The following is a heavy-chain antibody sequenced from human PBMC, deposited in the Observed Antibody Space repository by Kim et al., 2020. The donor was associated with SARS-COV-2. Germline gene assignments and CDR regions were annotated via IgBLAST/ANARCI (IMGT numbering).Heavy chain of an antibody. J-gene: IGHJ6*02. Sequence: QGRVTITRDTSASTAYMELSSLRSEDTAVYYCARVLDTAMVGGVWYGMDVWGQGTTVTVSS. D-gene: IGHD5-18*01. CDR3: ARVLDTAMVGGVWYGMDV. V-gene: IGHV1-3*01.